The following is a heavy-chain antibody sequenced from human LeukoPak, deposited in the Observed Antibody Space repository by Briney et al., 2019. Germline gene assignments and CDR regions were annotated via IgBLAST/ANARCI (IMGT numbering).Heavy chain of an antibody. CDR1: GYTFTMYY. Sequence: ASVKVSCKASGYTFTMYYIHWVRQAPGQGFEWMGMINPGDGATTYAQRFRGRVTVTRDMSTTTVYMDLRSLRPEDTAVYFCAREQRGGVSESLGGLFASYYTCYYMDVWGRGTTVTVSS. J-gene: IGHJ6*03. D-gene: IGHD3-16*01. CDR2: INPGDGAT. CDR3: AREQRGGVSESLGGLFASYYTCYYMDV. V-gene: IGHV1-46*01.